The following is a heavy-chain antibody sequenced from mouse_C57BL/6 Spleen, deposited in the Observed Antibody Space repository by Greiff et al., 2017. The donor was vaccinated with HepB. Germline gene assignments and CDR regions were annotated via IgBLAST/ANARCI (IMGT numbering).Heavy chain of an antibody. CDR1: GYTFTSYW. V-gene: IGHV1-69*01. Sequence: QVHVKQPGAELVMPGASVKLSCKASGYTFTSYWMHWVKQRPGQGLEWIGEIDPSDSYTNYNQKFKGKSTLTVDKSSSTAYMQLSSLTSEDSAVYYCARGGNYGDYYAMDYWGQGTSVTVSS. J-gene: IGHJ4*01. CDR2: IDPSDSYT. D-gene: IGHD2-1*01. CDR3: ARGGNYGDYYAMDY.